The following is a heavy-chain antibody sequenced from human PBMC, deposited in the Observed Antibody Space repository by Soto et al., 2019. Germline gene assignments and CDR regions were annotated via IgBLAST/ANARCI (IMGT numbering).Heavy chain of an antibody. V-gene: IGHV1-46*01. Sequence: GSSVKVSCKASGYTFTSDYMHRVRQAPGQGLEWMGIINPSGGRTSYAQKFQGRVTMTRYTSTSTVYMELSSLRSEDTAVYDCARDQGHFSGAGRRGPLYYFDYWGQGTLVTVSS. CDR2: INPSGGRT. J-gene: IGHJ4*02. CDR1: GYTFTSDY. CDR3: ARDQGHFSGAGRRGPLYYFDY. D-gene: IGHD2-15*01.